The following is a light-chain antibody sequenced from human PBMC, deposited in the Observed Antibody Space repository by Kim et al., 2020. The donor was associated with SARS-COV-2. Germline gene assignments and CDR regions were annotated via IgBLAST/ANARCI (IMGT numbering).Light chain of an antibody. CDR1: SLRSYY. V-gene: IGLV3-19*01. CDR3: NSRDSSGNHLEV. Sequence: SSELTQDPAVSVALGQTVRITCQGDSLRSYYASWYQQKPGQAPVLVIYGKNNRPSGIPDRFSGSSSGHTASLTITGAQAEDEADYYCNSRDSSGNHLEVFGTGTKVTVL. CDR2: GKN. J-gene: IGLJ1*01.